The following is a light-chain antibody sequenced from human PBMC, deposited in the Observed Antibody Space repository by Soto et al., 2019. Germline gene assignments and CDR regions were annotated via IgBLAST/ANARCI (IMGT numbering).Light chain of an antibody. CDR3: QQYSNWPQT. Sequence: EIMMTQSPATLSASPGESATLSCRASQSVSINLAWYHQKPGQAPRLLIYDASTRASGITARFSGSGSGTEFTLTISRLQSEDFAVYYCQQYSNWPQTFGQGTRVEIK. V-gene: IGKV3-15*01. J-gene: IGKJ1*01. CDR1: QSVSIN. CDR2: DAS.